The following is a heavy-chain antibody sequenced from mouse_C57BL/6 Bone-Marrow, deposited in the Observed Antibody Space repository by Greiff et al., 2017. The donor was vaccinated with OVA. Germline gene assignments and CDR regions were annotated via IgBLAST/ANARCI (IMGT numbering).Heavy chain of an antibody. V-gene: IGHV1-42*01. J-gene: IGHJ4*01. D-gene: IGHD1-1*01. CDR3: ARSIWGTTGDGMDY. CDR1: GYSFTGYY. CDR2: INPSTGGT. Sequence: VQLKESGPELVKPGASVKISCKASGYSFTGYYMNWVKQSPEKSLEWIGEINPSTGGTTYNQKFKAKATLTVDKSSSTAYMQLKSLTSEDSAVYYCARSIWGTTGDGMDYWGQGTSVTVSA.